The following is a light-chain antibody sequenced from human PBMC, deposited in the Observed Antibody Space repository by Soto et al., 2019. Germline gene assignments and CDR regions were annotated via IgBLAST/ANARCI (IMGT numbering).Light chain of an antibody. V-gene: IGKV1-5*03. Sequence: DIQMTQSPSTLSASVGDRVTITCRASQSISSWVAWYQQKPGKAPKLLIYKASSLESGVPSRFSGSGSGTEFTLTISSLQPDDFATYYFQQYNSYWTFGQGTKVEIK. J-gene: IGKJ1*01. CDR1: QSISSW. CDR2: KAS. CDR3: QQYNSYWT.